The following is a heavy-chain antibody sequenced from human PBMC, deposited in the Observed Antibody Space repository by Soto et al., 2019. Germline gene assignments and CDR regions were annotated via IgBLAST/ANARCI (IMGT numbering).Heavy chain of an antibody. CDR3: AAGEPLNY. V-gene: IGHV3-33*01. Sequence: GGSLRLSCAASGFAFSNYGMHWVRQAPGKGLEWVAIIWYDGSNKYYADSVKGRFTISRDNSKNTVYLQMNSLRAEDTAMYYCAAGEPLNYRGQGTLVTVSS. CDR1: GFAFSNYG. D-gene: IGHD3-10*01. CDR2: IWYDGSNK. J-gene: IGHJ4*02.